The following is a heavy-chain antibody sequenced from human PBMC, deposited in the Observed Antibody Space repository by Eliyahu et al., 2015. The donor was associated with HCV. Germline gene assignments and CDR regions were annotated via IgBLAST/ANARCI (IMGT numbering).Heavy chain of an antibody. CDR2: IYYSGST. CDR3: ARHLRWFMGNTYYGMDV. V-gene: IGHV4-39*01. J-gene: IGHJ6*02. D-gene: IGHD2-8*02. CDR1: GGSISSSSYY. Sequence: QLQLQESGPGLVKPSETLSLXCTVSGGSISSSSYYWGWIRQPPGKGLEWIASIYYSGSTHYNPSLKSRVTISVDTSKNQFSLKLSSLTAADTAVYYCARHLRWFMGNTYYGMDVWGQGTTVTVSS.